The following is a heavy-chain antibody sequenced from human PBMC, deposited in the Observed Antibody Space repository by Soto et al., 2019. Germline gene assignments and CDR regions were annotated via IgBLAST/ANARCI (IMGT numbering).Heavy chain of an antibody. CDR1: GFTFSSSA. D-gene: IGHD2-8*01. J-gene: IGHJ4*02. V-gene: IGHV3-30-3*01. Sequence: QVQLVESGGGVVQPGRSLRLSCAASGFTFSSSAMHWVRQAPGKGLEWVAVISYDGSNKDYAASVKGRITISRGNSKNSPDLQMNSMRAEDTAVYYGARAYEGDCFYYWGQGTLVTVSS. CDR2: ISYDGSNK. CDR3: ARAYEGDCFYY.